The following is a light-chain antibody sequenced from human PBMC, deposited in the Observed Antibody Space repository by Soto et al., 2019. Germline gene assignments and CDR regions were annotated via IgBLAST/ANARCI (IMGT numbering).Light chain of an antibody. V-gene: IGKV4-1*01. CDR1: QSVLYSSTNKNY. J-gene: IGKJ1*01. CDR3: QHYYSTLSRP. CDR2: WAS. Sequence: IVMTQSPDSLAVTLGESATSNCKSSQSVLYSSTNKNYLAWYLQKPGHPPKLLIYWASTRESGVADGFSDSGSGTDFTLTFSCLQAEEVAVYYLQHYYSTLSRPFGQGTKVEI.